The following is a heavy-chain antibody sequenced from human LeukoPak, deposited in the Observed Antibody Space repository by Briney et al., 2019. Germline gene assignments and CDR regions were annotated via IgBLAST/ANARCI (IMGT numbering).Heavy chain of an antibody. D-gene: IGHD3-9*01. CDR3: ARALKFYDILTGCYMSWFDP. CDR1: GYTFTSYD. J-gene: IGHJ5*02. CDR2: MNPNSGNT. V-gene: IGHV1-8*01. Sequence: ASVKVSCKASGYTFTSYDINWVRQATGQGLEWMGWMNPNSGNTGYAQKFQGRVTMTRNTSISTAYMELSSLRSEDTAVYYCARALKFYDILTGCYMSWFDPWGQGTLVTVSS.